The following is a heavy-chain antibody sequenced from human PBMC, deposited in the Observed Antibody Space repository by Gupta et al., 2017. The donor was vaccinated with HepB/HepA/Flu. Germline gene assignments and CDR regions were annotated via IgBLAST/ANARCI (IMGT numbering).Heavy chain of an antibody. V-gene: IGHV5-51*01. D-gene: IGHD3-16*01. CDR1: GYSFTTYW. J-gene: IGHJ4*02. CDR2: IYPGDSDT. CDR3: VRTPYDYLGATNYYFDY. Sequence: EVQLVQSGAEVKKPGESLKISCPGSGYSFTTYWIGWVSQMPGKGLEWRGFIYPGDSDTRYSPSFQGQITISADKSTTYLQWRGLKASDTAMYYCVRTPYDYLGATNYYFDYWGQGTLVTVSS.